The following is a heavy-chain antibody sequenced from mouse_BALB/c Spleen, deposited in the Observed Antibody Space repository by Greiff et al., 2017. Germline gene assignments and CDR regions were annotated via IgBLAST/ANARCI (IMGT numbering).Heavy chain of an antibody. Sequence: EVQLQQSGPELVKPGASVKMSCKASGYTFTSYVMHWVKQKPGQGLEWIGYINPYNDGTKYNEKFKGKATLTSDKSSSTAYMELSSLTSEDSAVYYCAKEGGYYGSSWGGYFDYWGQGTTLTVSA. CDR3: AKEGGYYGSSWGGYFDY. CDR1: GYTFTSYV. CDR2: INPYNDGT. V-gene: IGHV1-14*01. D-gene: IGHD1-1*01. J-gene: IGHJ2*01.